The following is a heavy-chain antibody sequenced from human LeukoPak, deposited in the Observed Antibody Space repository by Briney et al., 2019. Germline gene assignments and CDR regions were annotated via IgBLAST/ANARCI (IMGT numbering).Heavy chain of an antibody. CDR3: AKDIAYSSSWYCFDY. CDR2: ISYDGSDK. D-gene: IGHD6-13*01. CDR1: GFTFSSSA. V-gene: IGHV3-30-3*01. J-gene: IGHJ4*02. Sequence: GGSLRLSCTASGFTFSSSAMHWVRQAPGKGLEWVAAISYDGSDKYYADSVKGRFTISRDNFKNTLYLQMNSLRAEDTAVYYCAKDIAYSSSWYCFDYWGQGTLVTVSS.